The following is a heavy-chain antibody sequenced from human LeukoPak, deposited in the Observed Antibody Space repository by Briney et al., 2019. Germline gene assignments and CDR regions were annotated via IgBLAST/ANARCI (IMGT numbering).Heavy chain of an antibody. V-gene: IGHV3-7*01. CDR2: INQDGSEE. D-gene: IGHD1-26*01. CDR1: RFSFSSHW. J-gene: IGHJ4*02. Sequence: PGGSLRLSCAASRFSFSSHWMSWVRQPPGKGLEWVANINQDGSEENYVDSAKGRFTMSRDSAKNSLYLQMNSLRAEDTAVYYCAIAVGWELAYWGQGTLVTVSS. CDR3: AIAVGWELAY.